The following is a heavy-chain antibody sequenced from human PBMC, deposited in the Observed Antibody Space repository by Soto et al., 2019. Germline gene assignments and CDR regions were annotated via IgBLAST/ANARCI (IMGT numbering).Heavy chain of an antibody. V-gene: IGHV4-39*01. D-gene: IGHD3-10*01. Sequence: SETLSLTCTVSGGSISSSSYYWGWIRQPPGKGLEWIGIIYYSGSTYYNPSLKSRVTISVDTSKNQFSLKLSSVTAADTAVYYCASQSRITMVRGVINYMDVCGKGTTFTVSS. CDR1: GGSISSSSYY. CDR3: ASQSRITMVRGVINYMDV. J-gene: IGHJ6*03. CDR2: IYYSGST.